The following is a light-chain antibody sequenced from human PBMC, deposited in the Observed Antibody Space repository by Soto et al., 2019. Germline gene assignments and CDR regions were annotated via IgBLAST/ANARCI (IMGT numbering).Light chain of an antibody. CDR1: QSVIRY. CDR3: KQRSNWIN. CDR2: DAS. V-gene: IGKV3-11*01. Sequence: EIVLPHSPATLSFAPCEIDPLSCRASQSVIRYLALYQQKPGQAPRLLIYDASNRATGISARFSGSGSGTDFTLTISSLEPEDFAVYYCKQRSNWINCGKGPRRAIK. J-gene: IGKJ5*01.